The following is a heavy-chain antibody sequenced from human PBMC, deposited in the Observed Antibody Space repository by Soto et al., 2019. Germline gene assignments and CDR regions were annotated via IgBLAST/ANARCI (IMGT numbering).Heavy chain of an antibody. CDR2: IRSKTTNYAT. D-gene: IGHD1-26*01. CDR1: EFTFSGSY. V-gene: IGHV3-73*02. CDR3: TPEGAGFKY. Sequence: DVQLVESGGGLVQPGGSLKLSCAASEFTFSGSYMHWVRQASGKGLEWVGRIRSKTTNYATAYAASVKDRFTISRDDSKNTTYLQMSSLKTEDTAVYYCTPEGAGFKYWGQGTLVTVSS. J-gene: IGHJ4*02.